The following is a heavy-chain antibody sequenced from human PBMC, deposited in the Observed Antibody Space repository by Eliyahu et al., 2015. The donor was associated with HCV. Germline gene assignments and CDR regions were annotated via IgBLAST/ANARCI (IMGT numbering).Heavy chain of an antibody. V-gene: IGHV3-7*01. CDR2: IKQDGSEK. CDR1: GFTFTSYW. Sequence: EVQLVESGGGLVQPGGSLRLSCXASGFTFTSYWMSWVRQAPGKGLEWVANIKQDGSEKYXVDSVKGRFTISRDNAKNSLYLQMNSLRADDTAVYYCARDQGGRLNGPFDVWGQGTMVTVSS. J-gene: IGHJ3*01. D-gene: IGHD2-8*01. CDR3: ARDQGGRLNGPFDV.